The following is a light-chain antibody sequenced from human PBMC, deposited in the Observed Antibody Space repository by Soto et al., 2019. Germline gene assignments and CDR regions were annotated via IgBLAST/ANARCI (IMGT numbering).Light chain of an antibody. CDR3: GSYTGSIYV. CDR1: SSDVGAYNL. Sequence: QSALTQPPSASGSPGQSVTISCTGTSSDVGAYNLVSWYQQHPGKAPKLMIYEVSKRPSGVPDRFSGSKSGNTASLTVSGLQADDEADYYCGSYTGSIYVFGTGTKVTVL. V-gene: IGLV2-8*01. J-gene: IGLJ1*01. CDR2: EVS.